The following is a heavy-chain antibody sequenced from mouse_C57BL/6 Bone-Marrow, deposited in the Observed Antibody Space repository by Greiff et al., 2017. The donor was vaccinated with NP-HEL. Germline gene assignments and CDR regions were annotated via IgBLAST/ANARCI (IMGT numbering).Heavy chain of an antibody. CDR2: FHPYNDDT. D-gene: IGHD1-1*01. CDR1: GYTFTTYP. V-gene: IGHV1-47*01. CDR3: AKPPYGSSPWFAY. Sequence: QVQLQQSGAELVKPGASVKMSCKASGYTFTTYPIEWMKQNHGKSLEWIGTFHPYNDDTKYNEKFKGKATLTVAKSSSPVYLELSRLTSDDSAVYYCAKPPYGSSPWFAYWGQGTLVTVSA. J-gene: IGHJ3*01.